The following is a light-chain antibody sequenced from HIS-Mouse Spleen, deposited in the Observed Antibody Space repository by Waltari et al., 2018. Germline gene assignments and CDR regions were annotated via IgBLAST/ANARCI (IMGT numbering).Light chain of an antibody. Sequence: QSALTQPASVSGSPGHSSTLSCTGTSSAVVGHSLVSWYQQHPAKAPKLMVYDGRKRPSGVSNRFSGSKSGNTASLTISGLQAEDEADYYCCSYAGSSTLVFGGGTKLTVL. J-gene: IGLJ2*01. CDR2: DGR. CDR3: CSYAGSSTLV. V-gene: IGLV2-23*01. CDR1: SSAVVGHSL.